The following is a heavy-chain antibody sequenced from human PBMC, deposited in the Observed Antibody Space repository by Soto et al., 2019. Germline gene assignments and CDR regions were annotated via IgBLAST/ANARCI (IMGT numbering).Heavy chain of an antibody. CDR3: ARWDGDTLGD. V-gene: IGHV1-18*01. Sequence: QVQLVQSGGEVKKPGASMKVSCKASGYTFINYGITWVRPAPGQGLEWLAWINAYNAKTENAQKVQGRVTMTADTSISTASLELRSLTSGYPAVYYCARWDGDTLGDWGQGTVVTVSS. D-gene: IGHD2-21*02. CDR1: GYTFINYG. CDR2: INAYNAKT. J-gene: IGHJ4*02.